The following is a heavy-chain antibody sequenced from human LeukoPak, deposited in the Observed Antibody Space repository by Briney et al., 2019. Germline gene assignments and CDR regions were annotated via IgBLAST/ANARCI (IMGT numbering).Heavy chain of an antibody. CDR3: ARRGDYGGNLDY. CDR2: IYYSGST. V-gene: IGHV4-59*01. Sequence: SETLSLTCTVSGGSISSYYWSWIRQPPGKGLEWIGYIYYSGSTNYNPSLKSRVTISVDTSKNQFSLKLSSVTGADTAVYYCARRGDYGGNLDYWGQGTLVTVSS. J-gene: IGHJ4*02. CDR1: GGSISSYY. D-gene: IGHD4-23*01.